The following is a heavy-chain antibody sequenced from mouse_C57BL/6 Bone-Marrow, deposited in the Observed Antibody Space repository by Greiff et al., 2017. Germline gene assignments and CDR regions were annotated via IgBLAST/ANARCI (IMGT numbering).Heavy chain of an antibody. Sequence: EVQRVESVAELVRPGASVKLSCTASGFNIKNTYMHWVKQRPEQGLEWIGRIDPANGNTKYAPKFQGKATITADTSSNTAYLQLSSLTSEDTAIYYCARGPYYGSSYPFAYWGQGTLVTVSA. CDR1: GFNIKNTY. V-gene: IGHV14-3*01. J-gene: IGHJ3*01. CDR3: ARGPYYGSSYPFAY. D-gene: IGHD1-1*01. CDR2: IDPANGNT.